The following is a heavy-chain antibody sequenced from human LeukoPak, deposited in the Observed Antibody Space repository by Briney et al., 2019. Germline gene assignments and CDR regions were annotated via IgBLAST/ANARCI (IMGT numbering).Heavy chain of an antibody. CDR1: GFTFSNYW. CDR2: IKEDGTVK. CDR3: TRDTSYYDSSGYYDAFDI. V-gene: IGHV3-7*01. D-gene: IGHD3-22*01. Sequence: PGGSLRLSCVGSGFTFSNYWMIWVRQAPGKGLEWVANIKEDGTVKYYVGSVKGRFTISRDNAKNSLYLQMNSRRAEDTAVYYCTRDTSYYDSSGYYDAFDIWGQGTMVTVSS. J-gene: IGHJ3*02.